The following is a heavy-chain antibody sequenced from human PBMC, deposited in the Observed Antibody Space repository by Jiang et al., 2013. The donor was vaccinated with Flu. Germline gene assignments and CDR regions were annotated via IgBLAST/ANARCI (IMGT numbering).Heavy chain of an antibody. V-gene: IGHV6-1*01. J-gene: IGHJ4*02. CDR2: TYYRSKWYN. CDR1: GDSVTSNSAA. CDR3: ARAGYRGTWNGNFFDF. D-gene: IGHD1-1*01. Sequence: QTLSLTCAISGDSVTSNSAAWNWVRQSPSRGLEWLGRTYYRSKWYNDYAVSVKSRITISTDTSKNQFSLHLSSVSPEDTAVYYCARAGYRGTWNGNFFDFWGQGALVTVSS.